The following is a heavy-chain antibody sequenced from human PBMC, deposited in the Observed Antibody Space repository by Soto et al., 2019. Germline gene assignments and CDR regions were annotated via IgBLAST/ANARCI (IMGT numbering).Heavy chain of an antibody. CDR3: ARDLTNYNWFDP. Sequence: QVQLQESGPGLVKPSQTLSLTCTVSGDSISSGDYYWSWIRQPPGKGLEWIGYIHHTGSPSYNPSLKIRVIISVDPSKNQFSLNLISVTAADTAVYYCARDLTNYNWFDPWGQGTLVTVSS. CDR2: IHHTGSP. D-gene: IGHD4-4*01. J-gene: IGHJ5*02. CDR1: GDSISSGDYY. V-gene: IGHV4-30-4*01.